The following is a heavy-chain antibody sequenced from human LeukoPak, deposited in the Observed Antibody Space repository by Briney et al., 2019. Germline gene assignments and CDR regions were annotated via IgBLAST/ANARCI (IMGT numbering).Heavy chain of an antibody. CDR1: GFPFTNYE. D-gene: IGHD6-13*01. Sequence: GGSLRLSCAASGFPFTNYEMNWVRRAPGKGLERVSYINSRGDTTHYADSVKGRFTISRDNVKNSQSLQMNSLRVEDTALYYCGRSSVAATGPDFWGQGTLVTVSS. V-gene: IGHV3-48*03. CDR3: GRSSVAATGPDF. J-gene: IGHJ4*02. CDR2: INSRGDTT.